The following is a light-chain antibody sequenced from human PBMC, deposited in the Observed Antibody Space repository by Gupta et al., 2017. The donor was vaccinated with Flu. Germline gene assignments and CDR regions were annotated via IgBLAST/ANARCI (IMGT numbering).Light chain of an antibody. CDR2: RDN. CDR1: SSNIGTYF. Sequence: QSVLTQPPSASGTPGQRVTISCSGSSSNIGTYFVYWYQHFPGTAPKLLISRDNQRPSAAPARFSASKSGTSASLATSGLRAEDEADYYCATWDDSMNGWVFGGGTKLTVL. CDR3: ATWDDSMNGWV. J-gene: IGLJ3*02. V-gene: IGLV1-47*01.